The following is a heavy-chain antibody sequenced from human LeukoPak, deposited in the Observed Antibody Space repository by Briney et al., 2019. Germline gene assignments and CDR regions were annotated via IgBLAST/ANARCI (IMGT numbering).Heavy chain of an antibody. CDR2: INPNSGGT. CDR3: ARTPYVLGYCSGGSCYSMFVP. Sequence: ASVKVSCKASGYTFTGYYMHWVRQAPGQGLEWMGWINPNSGGTNYAQKFQGRVTMTRDTSISTAYMELSRLRSDDTAVYYCARTPYVLGYCSGGSCYSMFVPWGQGTLVTVSS. V-gene: IGHV1-2*02. J-gene: IGHJ5*02. D-gene: IGHD2-15*01. CDR1: GYTFTGYY.